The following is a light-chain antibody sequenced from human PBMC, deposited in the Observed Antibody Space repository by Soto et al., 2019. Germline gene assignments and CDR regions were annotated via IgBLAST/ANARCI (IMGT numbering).Light chain of an antibody. V-gene: IGKV1-27*01. Sequence: GDRVTITCRASQDIGYFLTWYQQRPGKVPKLIIYSASSLFSGAPSRFSGSGSGTDFTLTIFNLQPDDGATYYGQKYDSAPFTFGPGTIVEIK. CDR3: QKYDSAPFT. J-gene: IGKJ3*01. CDR2: SAS. CDR1: QDIGYF.